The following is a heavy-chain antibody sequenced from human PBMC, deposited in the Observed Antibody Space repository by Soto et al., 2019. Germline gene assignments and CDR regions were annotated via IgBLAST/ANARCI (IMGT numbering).Heavy chain of an antibody. CDR1: GFTFSDHY. J-gene: IGHJ4*02. V-gene: IGHV3-72*01. CDR2: IRNTAQRFIT. Sequence: EVQLVESGGGLVQPGGSLRLSCAASGFTFSDHYMDWVRQAPGKGLEWVARIRNTAQRFITEYAASVKGRFTVSRDTLDSTLYLQMNSLQIGDTAVYYCARPQRRSGGWSYYWGKGTLVTVSS. CDR3: ARPQRRSGGWSYY. D-gene: IGHD6-19*01.